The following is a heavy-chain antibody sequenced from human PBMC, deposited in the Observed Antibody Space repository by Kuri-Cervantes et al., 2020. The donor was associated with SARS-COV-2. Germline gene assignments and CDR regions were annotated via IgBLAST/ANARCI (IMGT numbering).Heavy chain of an antibody. V-gene: IGHV4-30-4*02. CDR1: GGSISSGDYC. CDR2: IYYNGN. Sequence: SETLSLTCTVSGGSISSGDYCWSWIRQPPGKGLEFIGYIYYNGNGYNPSLESRVTMSLDTSRNQFSLRLTSVTPADTAVYYCARATSFTSIYYYFDSWGQGSLVTVSS. CDR3: ARATSFTSIYYYFDS. J-gene: IGHJ4*02. D-gene: IGHD2-2*01.